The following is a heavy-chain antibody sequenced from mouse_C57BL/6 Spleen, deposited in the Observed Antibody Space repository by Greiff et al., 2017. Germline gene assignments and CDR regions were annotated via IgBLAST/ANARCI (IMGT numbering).Heavy chain of an antibody. J-gene: IGHJ2*01. Sequence: QVQLQQSGAELVKPGASVKISCKASGYAFSSYWMNWVKQRPGKGLEWIGQIYPGDGDTNYNGKFKGKATLTADKSSSTAYMQLSILTSEDSAVYFCARFYGSSPYYFDYWGQGTTLTVSS. V-gene: IGHV1-80*01. D-gene: IGHD1-1*01. CDR1: GYAFSSYW. CDR2: IYPGDGDT. CDR3: ARFYGSSPYYFDY.